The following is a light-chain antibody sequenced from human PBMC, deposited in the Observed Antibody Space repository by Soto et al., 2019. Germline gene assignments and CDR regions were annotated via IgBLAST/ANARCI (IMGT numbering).Light chain of an antibody. CDR2: GAS. Sequence: EVVLTQSPGTLSLSPGERATLSCRASQSVSSNYLAWYQQKPGQAPRLLIYGASSRATGIPERFSGSGSGTDFTLTISRLEAEDFAGYYCQQYGRTFGQGTKVVIK. CDR1: QSVSSNY. J-gene: IGKJ1*01. V-gene: IGKV3-20*01. CDR3: QQYGRT.